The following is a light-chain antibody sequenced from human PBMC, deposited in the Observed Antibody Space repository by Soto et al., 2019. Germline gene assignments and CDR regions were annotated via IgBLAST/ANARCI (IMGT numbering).Light chain of an antibody. CDR3: QQRRNWPLT. Sequence: EIVLTQSPATLSLSPGERATLSCRASQNVNSYLAWYQQQPGQDHRLLIYDASNTAAGVPARFSGSGSGRDFTLTISSLEPEDFAVYYCQQRRNWPLTFGGGTKVEIK. J-gene: IGKJ4*01. CDR1: QNVNSY. CDR2: DAS. V-gene: IGKV3-11*02.